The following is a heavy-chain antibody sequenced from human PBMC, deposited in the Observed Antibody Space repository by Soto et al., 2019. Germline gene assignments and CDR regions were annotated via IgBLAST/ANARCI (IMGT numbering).Heavy chain of an antibody. Sequence: PSETLSLTCSVSGGSISSRSYSWGWIRQPPGEGLEWIGTFYYSENTYYNPSLKSRVSISVDKSKNQFSLKLSSVTAADTAVYYCARSPDSSGYYPRWYYYGMDVWGQGTTVTVSS. CDR3: ARSPDSSGYYPRWYYYGMDV. CDR2: FYYSENT. J-gene: IGHJ6*02. D-gene: IGHD3-22*01. CDR1: GGSISSRSYS. V-gene: IGHV4-39*07.